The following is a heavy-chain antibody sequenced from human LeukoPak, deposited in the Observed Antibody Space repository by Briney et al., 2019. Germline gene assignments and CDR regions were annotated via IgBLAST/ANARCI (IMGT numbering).Heavy chain of an antibody. CDR1: GGSISSYY. D-gene: IGHD2-8*02. Sequence: SETLSLTCTVSGGSISSYYWSWIRQPPGKGLEWIGYIYYSGSTNYNPSLKSRVTISVDTSKNQFSLKLSSVTAADTAVYYCARHRWGTIKALFDYWGQGTLVTVSS. CDR3: ARHRWGTIKALFDY. CDR2: IYYSGST. J-gene: IGHJ4*02. V-gene: IGHV4-59*08.